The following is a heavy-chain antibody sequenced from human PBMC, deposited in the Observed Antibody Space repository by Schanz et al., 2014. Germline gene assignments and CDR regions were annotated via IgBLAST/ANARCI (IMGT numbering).Heavy chain of an antibody. CDR3: AKLDGYAYGSMGQEYFDY. CDR2: IHYDGTYK. V-gene: IGHV3-30*02. D-gene: IGHD5-18*01. CDR1: GFIFRTYG. J-gene: IGHJ4*02. Sequence: VQLVESGGRLVKPGGSLRLSCAASGFIFRTYGMHWVRQAPGKGLEWVAFIHYDGTYKYYADSVKGRFTISRDNSENTLYLQMISLRAEDTAVYYCAKLDGYAYGSMGQEYFDYWGQGTLVAVSS.